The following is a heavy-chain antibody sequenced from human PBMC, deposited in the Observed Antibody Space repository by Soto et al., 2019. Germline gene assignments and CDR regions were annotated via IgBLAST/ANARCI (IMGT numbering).Heavy chain of an antibody. D-gene: IGHD2-2*02. CDR2: ISGYKGKT. Sequence: ASVKVSCKAPGFAFMTSGISWVRQAPGQGLEWMGWISGYKGKTYYSQKFQGRLTMTTDTSTSTAYMELGSLRAEDTAVYYCARDHYCSSTSCYTHWFDPWGQGTLVTVSS. CDR3: ARDHYCSSTSCYTHWFDP. J-gene: IGHJ5*02. CDR1: GFAFMTSG. V-gene: IGHV1-18*01.